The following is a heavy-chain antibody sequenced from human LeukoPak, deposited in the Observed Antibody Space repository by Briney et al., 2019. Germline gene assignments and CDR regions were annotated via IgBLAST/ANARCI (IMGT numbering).Heavy chain of an antibody. CDR1: GYTFTSYG. Sequence: ASVKVSCKASGYTFTSYGISWGRQAPGQGLEWMGWISAYNGNTNYAQKLQGRVTMTTDTSTSTAYMELRSLRSDDTAVYYCARSGELRPASMGGFDYWGQGTLVTVSS. V-gene: IGHV1-18*01. D-gene: IGHD2-2*01. CDR3: ARSGELRPASMGGFDY. J-gene: IGHJ4*02. CDR2: ISAYNGNT.